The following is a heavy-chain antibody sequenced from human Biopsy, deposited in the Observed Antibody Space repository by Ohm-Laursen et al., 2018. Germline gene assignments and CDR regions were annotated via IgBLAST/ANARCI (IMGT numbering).Heavy chain of an antibody. J-gene: IGHJ4*02. CDR3: AKDRFPYTSGYSSVFEY. CDR1: GFTFSSYG. CDR2: ISNDGDIK. V-gene: IGHV3-30*18. Sequence: SLRLSCAASGFTFSSYGMHWVRQAPGKGLEWVSLISNDGDIKYSADSMEGRFTISRDNSRNTLFLQMNSLKAEDTAVYYCAKDRFPYTSGYSSVFEYWGQGTLVIVSS. D-gene: IGHD3-22*01.